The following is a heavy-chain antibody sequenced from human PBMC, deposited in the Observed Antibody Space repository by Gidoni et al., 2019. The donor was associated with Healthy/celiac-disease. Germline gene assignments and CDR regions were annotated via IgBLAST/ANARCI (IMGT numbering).Heavy chain of an antibody. CDR2: IIPILGIA. V-gene: IGHV1-69*09. CDR1: EATFRSYA. CDR3: ARGYCSGGSCYPAV. J-gene: IGHJ4*02. D-gene: IGHD2-15*01. Sequence: QVQLVQSGAEVQKPGSSVSVSCKASEATFRSYAISWVRQAPGQGLEWLGRIIPILGIANYAQKFQGRVTITADKATSTAYMELSSLRSEDTAVYYCARGYCSGGSCYPAVWGQGTLVTVSS.